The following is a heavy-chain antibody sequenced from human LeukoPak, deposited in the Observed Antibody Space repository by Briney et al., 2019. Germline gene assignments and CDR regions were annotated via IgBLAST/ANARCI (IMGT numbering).Heavy chain of an antibody. CDR3: ARIAEGIAVAGTRYYYYYMDV. CDR1: GFTFSSYS. Sequence: GGSLRLSCAASGFTFSSYSMNWVRQAPGKGLEWVSSISSSSSYIDYADSVKGRCPISRDNAKTSRSLQTNSLRAEDTAVYYCARIAEGIAVAGTRYYYYYMDVWGKGTTVTVSS. V-gene: IGHV3-21*01. J-gene: IGHJ6*03. CDR2: ISSSSSYI. D-gene: IGHD6-19*01.